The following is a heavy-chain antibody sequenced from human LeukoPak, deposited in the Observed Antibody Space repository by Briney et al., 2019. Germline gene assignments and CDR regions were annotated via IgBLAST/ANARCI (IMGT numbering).Heavy chain of an antibody. CDR2: ISYDGSNK. CDR3: ARENDSPPSITMVRGVIMGPQS. J-gene: IGHJ5*02. CDR1: GFTFSSYA. Sequence: GGSLRLSCAASGFTFSSYAMHWVRQAPGKGLEWVAVISYDGSNKYYADSVKGRFTISRDNSKNTLYLQMNSLRAEDTAVYYCARENDSPPSITMVRGVIMGPQSWGQGTLVTVSS. V-gene: IGHV3-30-3*01. D-gene: IGHD3-10*01.